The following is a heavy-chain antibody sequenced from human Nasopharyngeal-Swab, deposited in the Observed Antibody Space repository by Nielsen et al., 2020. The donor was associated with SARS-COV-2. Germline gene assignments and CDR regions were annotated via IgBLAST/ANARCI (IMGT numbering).Heavy chain of an antibody. CDR1: GYTFSSYD. J-gene: IGHJ4*02. D-gene: IGHD2-8*02. CDR2: MNPNSGNT. V-gene: IGHV1-8*01. CDR3: VRPRYCSAASCDKHSGVGLFDY. Sequence: ASVKVSCKASGYTFSSYDINWVRQASGQGLERMGWMNPNSGNTGYAQRFQGRVAMTRDTSITTAYMELSSLTSEDTAVYYCVRPRYCSAASCDKHSGVGLFDYWGQGTLVTVSS.